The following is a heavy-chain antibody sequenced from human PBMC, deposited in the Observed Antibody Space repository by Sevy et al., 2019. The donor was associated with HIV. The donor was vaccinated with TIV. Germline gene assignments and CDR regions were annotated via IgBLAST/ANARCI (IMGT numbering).Heavy chain of an antibody. Sequence: ASVKVSCKASGYTFTSYGISWVRQAPGQGLEWMGWISAYNGNTNYAQKLQGRVTMTTDTSTSTAYMELRSLRSDETAVYYCARDDGGDYGSGSYRQKSFYYYYGMDVWGQGTTVTVSS. CDR2: ISAYNGNT. V-gene: IGHV1-18*01. D-gene: IGHD3-10*01. J-gene: IGHJ6*02. CDR1: GYTFTSYG. CDR3: ARDDGGDYGSGSYRQKSFYYYYGMDV.